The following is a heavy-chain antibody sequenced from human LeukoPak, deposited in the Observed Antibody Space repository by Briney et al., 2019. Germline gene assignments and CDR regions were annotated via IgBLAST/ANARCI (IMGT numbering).Heavy chain of an antibody. CDR1: GFTFSSYA. D-gene: IGHD2-21*01. CDR2: IPYDGSNK. J-gene: IGHJ4*02. V-gene: IGHV3-30*04. Sequence: GGSLRLSCAASGFTFSSYAMHWVRQALGKGLEWVAVIPYDGSNKYYADSVKGRFTISRDNSKNTLYLQMNSLRAEDTAVYYCARDRNLLGLPEYYFDYWGQGTLVTVSS. CDR3: ARDRNLLGLPEYYFDY.